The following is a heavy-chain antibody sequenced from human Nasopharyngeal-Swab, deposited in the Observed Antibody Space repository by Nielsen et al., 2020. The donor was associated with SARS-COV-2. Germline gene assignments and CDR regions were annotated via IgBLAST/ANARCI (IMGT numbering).Heavy chain of an antibody. CDR1: GFSVSYNY. D-gene: IGHD6-13*01. V-gene: IGHV3-53*01. J-gene: IGHJ4*01. CDR3: ARMDFIASRDY. CDR2: IYSRGET. Sequence: GSLRLSCEVSGFSVSYNYMSWVRPAPGKGLEWVAVIYSRGETHYTDSVRGRFTISRDNSKNMVNLQLNSLRAEDTAVYYCARMDFIASRDYWGQGTLVTVSS.